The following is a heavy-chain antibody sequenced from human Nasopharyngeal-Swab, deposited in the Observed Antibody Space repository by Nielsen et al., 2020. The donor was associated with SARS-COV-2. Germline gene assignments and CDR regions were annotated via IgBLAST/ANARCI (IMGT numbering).Heavy chain of an antibody. V-gene: IGHV4-59*11. CDR1: GVSISSQY. CDR2: ISHNSGT. CDR3: AKEGATGWFDP. J-gene: IGHJ5*02. Sequence: SETLSLTCTVSGVSISSQYWSWIRQPPGKGLEWIGYISHNSGTNYNPSLKSRVTMFMDTSKNQFSLKLSSVTAADTAVYYCAKEGATGWFDPWGQGTLVTVSS.